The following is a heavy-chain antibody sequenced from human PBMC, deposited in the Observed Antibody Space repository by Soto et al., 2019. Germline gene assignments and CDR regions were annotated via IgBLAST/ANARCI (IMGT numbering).Heavy chain of an antibody. CDR1: GYTFTSYG. Sequence: QVQLVQSGAEVKKPGASVKVSCKASGYTFTSYGISWVRQAPGQGLEWMGWISAYNGNTNYAQKLQGRVTMTTDTSTSTDNMELRSLRSDDTAVYYCASNPPHYGNHPPFVSDYYFYYWGQGTLVTVSS. CDR3: ASNPPHYGNHPPFVSDYYFYY. CDR2: ISAYNGNT. D-gene: IGHD4-4*01. J-gene: IGHJ4*02. V-gene: IGHV1-18*01.